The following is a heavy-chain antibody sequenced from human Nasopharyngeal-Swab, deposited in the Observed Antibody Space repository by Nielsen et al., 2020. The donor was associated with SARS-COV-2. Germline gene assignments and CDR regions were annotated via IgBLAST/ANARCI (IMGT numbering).Heavy chain of an antibody. CDR1: GFTFDDYA. D-gene: IGHD2-2*01. V-gene: IGHV3-9*01. CDR2: ISWNSGSI. Sequence: GGSLRLSCAASGFTFDDYAMHWVRQAPGKGLEWVSGISWNSGSIGYADSVKGRFTISRGNAKNSLYLQMNSLRAEDTALYYCAKGDRGSSTSCFDYWGQGTLVTVSS. J-gene: IGHJ4*02. CDR3: AKGDRGSSTSCFDY.